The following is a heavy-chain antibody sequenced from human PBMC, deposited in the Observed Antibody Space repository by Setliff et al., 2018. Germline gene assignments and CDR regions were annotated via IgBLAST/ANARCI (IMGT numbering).Heavy chain of an antibody. J-gene: IGHJ4*02. Sequence: GASVKVSCKASGHTLATCYLHWMRQAPGQGLEWMGLINLGGGSTSYAQKFQGRVTMTADTSTSTVYMELSSLRSEDTAVYYCARALDYLDYWGQGTLVTVSS. CDR3: ARALDYLDY. V-gene: IGHV1-46*01. CDR2: INLGGGST. CDR1: GHTLATCY.